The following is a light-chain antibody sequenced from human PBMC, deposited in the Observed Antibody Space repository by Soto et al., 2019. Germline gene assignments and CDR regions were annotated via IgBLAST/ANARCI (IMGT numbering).Light chain of an antibody. CDR2: GNS. Sequence: QSVLTQPPSVSGAPGQRVTISCTGSSSNIGGGYDVHWYQQLPGTAPKLLIYGNSNRPSGVPDRFSGSKSGTSASLAITGLQAEDEADYYCQSYDSSLSGDVVFGGGTKLTVL. CDR1: SSNIGGGYD. CDR3: QSYDSSLSGDVV. J-gene: IGLJ2*01. V-gene: IGLV1-40*01.